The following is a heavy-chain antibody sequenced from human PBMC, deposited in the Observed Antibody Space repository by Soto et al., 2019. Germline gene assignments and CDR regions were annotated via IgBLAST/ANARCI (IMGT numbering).Heavy chain of an antibody. Sequence: EVQLLESGGGLVQPGESLRLSCAASGFTFSTYAMSWVRQAPGKGLEWVAGTGGLETDTYYADSVRGRFTISRDNSRSTLVLQMTSLRADDTAVYYCAGGTDTVMGPYYYYHLDVWGPGTTVTVSS. D-gene: IGHD3-10*01. CDR2: TGGLETDT. CDR1: GFTFSTYA. V-gene: IGHV3-23*01. CDR3: AGGTDTVMGPYYYYHLDV. J-gene: IGHJ6*02.